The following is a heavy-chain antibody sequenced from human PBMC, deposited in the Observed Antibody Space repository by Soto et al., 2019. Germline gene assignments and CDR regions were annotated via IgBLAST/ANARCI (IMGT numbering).Heavy chain of an antibody. CDR1: GFTVISNY. CDR2: IYSGGST. V-gene: IGHV3-53*02. J-gene: IGHJ6*02. CDR3: ARDPPATRHGMDV. Sequence: EVQLVETGGGLIQPGGSLRLSCAASGFTVISNYMSWVRQAPGKGLEWVSVIYSGGSTDYADSVRGRFTISRDNSKNTLYLQMKSLRAEDTAVYYCARDPPATRHGMDVWRQGTTVTVSS.